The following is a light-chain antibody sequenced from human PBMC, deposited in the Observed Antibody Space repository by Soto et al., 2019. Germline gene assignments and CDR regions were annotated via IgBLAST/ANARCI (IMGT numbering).Light chain of an antibody. V-gene: IGKV3-15*01. J-gene: IGKJ1*01. CDR1: QSVSSN. CDR3: QQYNNWPWT. Sequence: EIVMTQSPATLSVATGDRATLSCRASQSVSSNLAWYQQKPGQAPRLLIYGASTRATGIPARFSGSGSGTEFTLTISSLQSEDSAVYYCQQYNNWPWTFGQGTKVEIK. CDR2: GAS.